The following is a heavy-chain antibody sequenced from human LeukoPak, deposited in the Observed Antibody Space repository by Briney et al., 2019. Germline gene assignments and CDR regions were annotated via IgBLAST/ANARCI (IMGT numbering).Heavy chain of an antibody. CDR2: ISGSGGST. D-gene: IGHD3-22*01. CDR1: GGSFSGYY. Sequence: ETLSLTCAVYGGSFSGYYWSWIRQPPGKGLEWVSAISGSGGSTYYADSVKGRFTISRDNSKNTLYLQMNSLRAEDTAVYYCAKDPTHYYDSSSDYWGQGTLVTVSS. J-gene: IGHJ4*02. V-gene: IGHV3-23*01. CDR3: AKDPTHYYDSSSDY.